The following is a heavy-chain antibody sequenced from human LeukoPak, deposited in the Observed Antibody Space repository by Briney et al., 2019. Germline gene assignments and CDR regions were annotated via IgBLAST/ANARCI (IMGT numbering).Heavy chain of an antibody. J-gene: IGHJ6*02. Sequence: GGSLRLSCAASGFTVSTNYMNWVRQAPGKGLERVSVIYSGGSTYYADSVKGRFTISRDNSKNTLYLQMNSLRAEDTAVYYCARDTVTTFRFRDYYYYGMDVWGQGTTVTVSS. CDR2: IYSGGST. V-gene: IGHV3-53*01. CDR1: GFTVSTNY. D-gene: IGHD4-17*01. CDR3: ARDTVTTFRFRDYYYYGMDV.